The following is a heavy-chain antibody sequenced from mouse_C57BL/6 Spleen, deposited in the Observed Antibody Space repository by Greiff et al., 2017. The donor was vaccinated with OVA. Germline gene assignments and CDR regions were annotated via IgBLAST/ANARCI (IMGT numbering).Heavy chain of an antibody. Sequence: VQLQQSGAELVKPGASVKLSCTASGFTIKDYYMHWVKQRTEQGLEWIGRIDPEDGATKYAPKFQGKATITADTSSNTAYLQLSSLTSEDTAVYYGARTDSYGSSYYWFAYWGQGTLVTVSA. D-gene: IGHD1-1*01. CDR1: GFTIKDYY. V-gene: IGHV14-2*01. CDR2: IDPEDGAT. J-gene: IGHJ3*01. CDR3: ARTDSYGSSYYWFAY.